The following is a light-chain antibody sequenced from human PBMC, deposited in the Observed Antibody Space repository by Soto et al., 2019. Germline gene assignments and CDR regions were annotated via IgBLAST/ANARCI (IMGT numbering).Light chain of an antibody. CDR3: CSYAGSSYYV. CDR1: SSVVGFYNL. Sequence: QSVLTQPASVSGSPGQSITISCTGTSSVVGFYNLVSWYQHRPGKAPKFILYEGSKRPSRVSNRFSGSKSGNTASLTISGLQAEDEAYYYCCSYAGSSYYVFGSGTKVTVL. V-gene: IGLV2-23*01. J-gene: IGLJ1*01. CDR2: EGS.